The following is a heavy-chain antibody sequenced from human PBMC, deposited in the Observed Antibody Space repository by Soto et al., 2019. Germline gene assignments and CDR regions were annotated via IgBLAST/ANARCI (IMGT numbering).Heavy chain of an antibody. CDR1: GGSVSNTAYS. Sequence: SETLSLTCAVSGGSVSNTAYSWTWTRQPPGKGLEWIGYISHSGSTYYNPSLRSRATMSLDRSKNQFSLKLTSATAADTAVYYFARRHYDFWSGSPSNWFDPWGQGTLVTVSS. D-gene: IGHD3-3*01. V-gene: IGHV4-30-2*01. CDR3: ARRHYDFWSGSPSNWFDP. J-gene: IGHJ5*02. CDR2: ISHSGST.